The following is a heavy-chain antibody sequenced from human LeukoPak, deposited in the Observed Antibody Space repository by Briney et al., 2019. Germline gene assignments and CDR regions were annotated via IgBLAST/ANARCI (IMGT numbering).Heavy chain of an antibody. Sequence: ASVKVSCKASGYTFTSYDINWVRQATGQGLEWMGWMNPNSGNTGYAQKFQGRVTMTRNTSISTAYMELSSLRSEDTAVYYCARIEYSSSSGGYYFDYWGQGTLATVSS. CDR2: MNPNSGNT. D-gene: IGHD6-6*01. J-gene: IGHJ4*02. CDR3: ARIEYSSSSGGYYFDY. V-gene: IGHV1-8*01. CDR1: GYTFTSYD.